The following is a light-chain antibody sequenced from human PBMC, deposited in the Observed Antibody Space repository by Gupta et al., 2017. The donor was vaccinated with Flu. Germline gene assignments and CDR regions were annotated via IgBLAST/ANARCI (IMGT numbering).Light chain of an antibody. Sequence: KTARNTGTDDHVGSKNIHWYQQSPGPAPMLLFFDNTNRPSGIPERFSGSNSGNTATLTITGVEAGDEADYYCQSFDSSIDAWVFGGGTKLTVL. J-gene: IGLJ3*02. V-gene: IGLV3-21*01. CDR3: QSFDSSIDAWV. CDR1: HVGSKN. CDR2: DNT.